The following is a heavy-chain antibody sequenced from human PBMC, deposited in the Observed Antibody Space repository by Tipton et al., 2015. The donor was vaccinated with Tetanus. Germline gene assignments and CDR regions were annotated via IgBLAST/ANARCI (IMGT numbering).Heavy chain of an antibody. J-gene: IGHJ4*02. CDR3: ARDQARGARGWNYFDF. CDR1: GVSISGGRYY. V-gene: IGHV4-31*03. Sequence: LRLSCSVPGVSISGGRYYWSWIRQRPGKGLEWIGDIYSSGSTYTDPSLKGRVTISVDTSKNQFSLRVNSVTAADTAVYYCARDQARGARGWNYFDFWGLGTLVTVSS. CDR2: IYSSGST. D-gene: IGHD1-26*01.